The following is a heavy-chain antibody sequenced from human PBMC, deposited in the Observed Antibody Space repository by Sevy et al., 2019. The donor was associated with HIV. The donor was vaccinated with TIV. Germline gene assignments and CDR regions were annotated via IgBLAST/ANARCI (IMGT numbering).Heavy chain of an antibody. J-gene: IGHJ6*02. V-gene: IGHV4-59*01. CDR3: AGGGWNYPDYYYGMDV. CDR1: GGSISSYY. D-gene: IGHD1-7*01. CDR2: FFYSGST. Sequence: SETLSLTCTVSGGSISSYYWSWIRQPPGKGLEWIGHFFYSGSTDYNPSLKSRVTISVDTSKNQFSLNLTSVTAADRAVYYCAGGGWNYPDYYYGMDVWGQGTTVTVSS.